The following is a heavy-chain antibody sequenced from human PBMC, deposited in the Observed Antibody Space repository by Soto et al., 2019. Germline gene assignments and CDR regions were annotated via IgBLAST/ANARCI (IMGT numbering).Heavy chain of an antibody. CDR3: ARVSIAAAGWDYYYGMDV. J-gene: IGHJ6*02. CDR2: IYYSGST. CDR1: VVSVSGYY. Sequence: SETLSLTCTFSVVSVSGYYWSCIRHPPGRCLEWIGYIYYSGSTNYNPSLKSRVTISVDTSNNQFSLKLSSVTAADTAVYYCARVSIAAAGWDYYYGMDVWGQGTTVTVSS. D-gene: IGHD6-13*01. V-gene: IGHV4-59*02.